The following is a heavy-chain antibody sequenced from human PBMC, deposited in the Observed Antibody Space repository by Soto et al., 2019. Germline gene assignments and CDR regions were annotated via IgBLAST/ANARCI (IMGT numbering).Heavy chain of an antibody. D-gene: IGHD3-10*01. V-gene: IGHV4-39*01. J-gene: IGHJ5*02. CDR1: GGSISSSSYY. CDR3: ARHYIDHYYGSGSYDVWFDP. Sequence: QLQLQESGPGLVKPSETLSLTCTVSGGSISSSSYYWGWIRQPPGKGLEWIGSIYYSGSTYYNPSLKSRVTISVDTSKNQFSLKLSSVTAADTAVYYCARHYIDHYYGSGSYDVWFDPWGQGTLVTVSS. CDR2: IYYSGST.